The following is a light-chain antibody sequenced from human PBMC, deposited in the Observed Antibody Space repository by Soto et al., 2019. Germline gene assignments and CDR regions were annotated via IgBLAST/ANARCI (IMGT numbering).Light chain of an antibody. CDR3: QQRNTWPIT. Sequence: EIVLTQSPGTLSLSPGERATLSCRASQSVSSNLAWYQQKPGQAPRLLIYGASTRATGTPARFSGSGSGTDFTLTISSLEPEDFAIYYCQQRNTWPITFGQGTRLEIK. CDR2: GAS. J-gene: IGKJ5*01. CDR1: QSVSSN. V-gene: IGKV3-11*01.